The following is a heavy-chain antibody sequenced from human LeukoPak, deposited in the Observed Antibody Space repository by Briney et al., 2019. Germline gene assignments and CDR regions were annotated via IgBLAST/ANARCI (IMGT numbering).Heavy chain of an antibody. CDR2: IYHSGST. J-gene: IGHJ6*04. CDR3: F. CDR1: GVSTTGHY. V-gene: IGHV4-59*11. Sequence: SETLSLTCTVSGVSTTGHYWSWIRQPPGKGLEWIGHIYHSGSTKYNPSLNSRVTLSIDTSKNQFSLKLSAVTAADTAVYLDFWGKGTAVTVSS.